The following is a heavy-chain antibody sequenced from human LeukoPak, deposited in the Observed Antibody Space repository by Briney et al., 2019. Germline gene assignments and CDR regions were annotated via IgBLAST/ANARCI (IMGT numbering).Heavy chain of an antibody. V-gene: IGHV3-33*01. Sequence: GESLKISCAASGFTFSSYGMHWVRQAPGKGLEWVAVIWYDGSNKYYADSVKGRFTISRDNSKNTLYLQMNSLRAEDTAVYYCAGYDILTGPEGGDYWGQGTLVTVSS. J-gene: IGHJ4*02. D-gene: IGHD3-9*01. CDR1: GFTFSSYG. CDR3: AGYDILTGPEGGDY. CDR2: IWYDGSNK.